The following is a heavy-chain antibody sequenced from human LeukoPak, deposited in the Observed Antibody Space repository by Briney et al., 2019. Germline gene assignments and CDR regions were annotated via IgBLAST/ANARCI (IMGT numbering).Heavy chain of an antibody. D-gene: IGHD2-15*01. CDR1: GYTFTSYY. J-gene: IGHJ4*02. CDR2: INPSGGST. Sequence: ASVKVSCKASGYTFTSYYMHWVRQAPGQGLEWMGIINPSGGSTSYAQKFQGRVTMTRDMSTSTVYMELSSLRSEDTAVYYCATDPVGYCSSDSCYSVDYWGQGTLVTVSS. CDR3: ATDPVGYCSSDSCYSVDY. V-gene: IGHV1-46*01.